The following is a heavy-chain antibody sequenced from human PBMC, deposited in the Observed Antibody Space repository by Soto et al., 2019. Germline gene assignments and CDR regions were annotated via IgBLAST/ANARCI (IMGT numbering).Heavy chain of an antibody. CDR3: ARESPYYDILTGQYYYYGMDV. Sequence: AASVKVSCKASGYTFTSYAMHWVRQAPGQRLEWMGWINAGNGNTKYSQKFQGRVTITRDTSASTAYMELSSLRSEDTAVYYCARESPYYDILTGQYYYYGMDVWGQGTTVTVS. CDR1: GYTFTSYA. D-gene: IGHD3-9*01. J-gene: IGHJ6*02. V-gene: IGHV1-3*01. CDR2: INAGNGNT.